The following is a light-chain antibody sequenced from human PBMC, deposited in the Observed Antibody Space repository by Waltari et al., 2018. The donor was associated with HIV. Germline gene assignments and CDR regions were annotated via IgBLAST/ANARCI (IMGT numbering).Light chain of an antibody. Sequence: QSALTQPASVSGSPGQSITLSCTGTSSDVGGYNHVSWYQQHPGKAPKLIFSEVNNRASGVSDRFSGSRSGYTASLTISGLQAEDEATYHCSSYRTTTEPMVFGGGTKLTVL. CDR3: SSYRTTTEPMV. CDR2: EVN. V-gene: IGLV2-14*01. CDR1: SSDVGGYNH. J-gene: IGLJ2*01.